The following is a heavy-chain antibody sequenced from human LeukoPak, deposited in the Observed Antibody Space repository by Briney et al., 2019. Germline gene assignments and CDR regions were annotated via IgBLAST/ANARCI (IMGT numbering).Heavy chain of an antibody. CDR1: GFTFSSYG. V-gene: IGHV3-23*01. J-gene: IGHJ4*02. CDR2: ISGSSGST. D-gene: IGHD3-22*01. Sequence: GGSLRLSCAASGFTFSSYGMTWVRQAPGKGLEWVSAISGSSGSTYYADSVKGRFTISRDNSKNTLYLQMNSLRAEDTAVYYCYIPYYDTSAYKGYWGQGTLVTVSS. CDR3: YIPYYDTSAYKGY.